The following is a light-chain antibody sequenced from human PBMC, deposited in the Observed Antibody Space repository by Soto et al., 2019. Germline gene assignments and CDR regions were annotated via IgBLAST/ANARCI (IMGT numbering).Light chain of an antibody. Sequence: DIQMTQSPSTLSASVGDRLSITCRASQSITNWLAWYQQKPGKAPKLLIYKASSLQSEVPSRFSGSASGPEFTLTISSLQPDAFATYYCHQYHSYPFTFGPGTKVDIK. J-gene: IGKJ3*01. CDR3: HQYHSYPFT. V-gene: IGKV1-5*03. CDR2: KAS. CDR1: QSITNW.